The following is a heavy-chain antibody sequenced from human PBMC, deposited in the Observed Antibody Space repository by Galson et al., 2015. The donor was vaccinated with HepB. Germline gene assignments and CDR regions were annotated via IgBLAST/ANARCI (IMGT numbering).Heavy chain of an antibody. J-gene: IGHJ3*02. V-gene: IGHV3-48*01. CDR1: GFTFSSYS. CDR3: ARDRDSSGWPDAFDI. D-gene: IGHD6-19*01. CDR2: ISSSSSTI. Sequence: FLRLSCAASGFTFSSYSMNWVRQAPGKGLEWVSYISSSSSTIYYADSVKGRFTISRDNAKNSLYLQMNSLRAEDTAVYYCARDRDSSGWPDAFDIWGQGTMVTVSS.